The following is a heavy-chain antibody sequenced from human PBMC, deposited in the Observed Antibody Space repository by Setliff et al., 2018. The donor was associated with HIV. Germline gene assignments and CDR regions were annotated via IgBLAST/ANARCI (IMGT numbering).Heavy chain of an antibody. CDR1: GFTFSTYG. Sequence: PGGSLRLSCAASGFTFSTYGMHWVRQAPDKGLEWVAFINYDENSEYYADSVKGRVTISRDNFRNTVDLQMNNLRPEDTAVYYCAKDGDYRSGDYDAFDIWGQGTMVTV. J-gene: IGHJ3*02. CDR3: AKDGDYRSGDYDAFDI. CDR2: INYDENSE. D-gene: IGHD6-25*01. V-gene: IGHV3-30*02.